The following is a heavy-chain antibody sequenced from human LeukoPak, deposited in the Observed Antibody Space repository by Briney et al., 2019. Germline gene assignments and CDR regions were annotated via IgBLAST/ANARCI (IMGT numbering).Heavy chain of an antibody. CDR3: TRGHYFDY. CDR1: GDTFTDYY. V-gene: IGHV1-2*06. J-gene: IGHJ4*02. CDR2: ITPDSGDA. Sequence: EASVKVSCTASGDTFTDYYMHWVRQAPGQGLEWMGRITPDSGDADYAHKFQGRVIVTRDTSISTVYMELRRLRSDDTAVYYCTRGHYFDYWGQGTLVTVSS.